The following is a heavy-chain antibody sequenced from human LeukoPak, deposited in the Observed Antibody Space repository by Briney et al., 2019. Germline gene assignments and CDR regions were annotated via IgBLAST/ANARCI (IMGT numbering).Heavy chain of an antibody. J-gene: IGHJ3*02. V-gene: IGHV4-59*01. CDR3: ARVRDGYNLWAFDI. D-gene: IGHD5-24*01. Sequence: SETLSLTCTVSGGSISSYYWSWIRQPPGKGLEWIGYIYYSGSTNYNPSLKSRVTISVDTSKNQFSLKLSSVTAADTAVYYCARVRDGYNLWAFDIWGQGTMVTVSS. CDR1: GGSISSYY. CDR2: IYYSGST.